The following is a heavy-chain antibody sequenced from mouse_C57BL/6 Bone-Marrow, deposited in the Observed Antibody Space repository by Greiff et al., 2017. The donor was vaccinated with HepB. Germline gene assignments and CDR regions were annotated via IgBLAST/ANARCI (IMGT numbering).Heavy chain of an antibody. CDR1: GYTFTSYW. CDR3: ARLVTTSHWYFDV. D-gene: IGHD2-2*01. Sequence: QVQLRQPGAELVKPGASVKLSCKASGYTFTSYWMHWVKQRPGQGLEWIGMIHPNSGSTNYNEKFKSKATLTVNKSSSTAYMQLSSLTSEDSAVYYCARLVTTSHWYFDVWGTGTTVTVSS. J-gene: IGHJ1*03. CDR2: IHPNSGST. V-gene: IGHV1-64*01.